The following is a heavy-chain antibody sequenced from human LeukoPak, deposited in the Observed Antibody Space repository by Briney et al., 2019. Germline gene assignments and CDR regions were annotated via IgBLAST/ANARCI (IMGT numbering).Heavy chain of an antibody. J-gene: IGHJ4*02. CDR1: GFTFSSYW. CDR3: ARDASGYSSSWYKYTFDY. D-gene: IGHD6-13*01. CDR2: IKQDGSEK. Sequence: PGGSLRLSCAASGFTFSSYWMSWVRQAPGKGLEWVANIKQDGSEKYYVDSVKGRFTISRDNAKNSLYLQMNSLRAEDTAVYYCARDASGYSSSWYKYTFDYWGQGTLVTVSS. V-gene: IGHV3-7*01.